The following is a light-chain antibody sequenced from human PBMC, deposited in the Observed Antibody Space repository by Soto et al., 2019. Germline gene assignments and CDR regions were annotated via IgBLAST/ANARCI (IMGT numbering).Light chain of an antibody. CDR1: KSVSSRY. J-gene: IGKJ1*01. V-gene: IGKV3-20*01. CDR3: QQYANSPPT. Sequence: EIVLTQSPGTLYLSPGERATLSCRASKSVSSRYLAWYQQKPGQAPRLLIYGASSRATGIPDRFSGSGSGTDFTLTSSRLEPEDFGVYYCQQYANSPPTFGQGTKGEIK. CDR2: GAS.